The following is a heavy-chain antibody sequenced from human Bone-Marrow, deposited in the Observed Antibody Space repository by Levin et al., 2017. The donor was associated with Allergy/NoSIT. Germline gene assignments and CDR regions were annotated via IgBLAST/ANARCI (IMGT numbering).Heavy chain of an antibody. CDR1: GFTFSSYA. J-gene: IGHJ3*02. Sequence: GGSLRLSCAASGFTFSSYAMHWVRQAPGKGLEWVAVISYDGSNKYYADSVKGRFTISRDNSKNTLYLQMNSLRAEDTAVYYCAREVLDAFDIWGQGTMVTVSS. V-gene: IGHV3-30-3*01. CDR2: ISYDGSNK. CDR3: AREVLDAFDI.